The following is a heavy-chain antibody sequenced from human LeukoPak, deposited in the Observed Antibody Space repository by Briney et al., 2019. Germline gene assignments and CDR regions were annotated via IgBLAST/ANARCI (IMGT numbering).Heavy chain of an antibody. Sequence: SETLSLTCTVSGGSISSYYWSWIRQPPGKGLEWIGYIYYSGSTNYNPSLKSRVTISVDTSKNQFSLKLSSVTAADTAVYYCAREYYYDSSGYPWIDPWGQGTLVTVSS. D-gene: IGHD3-22*01. J-gene: IGHJ5*02. CDR1: GGSISSYY. CDR2: IYYSGST. CDR3: AREYYYDSSGYPWIDP. V-gene: IGHV4-59*01.